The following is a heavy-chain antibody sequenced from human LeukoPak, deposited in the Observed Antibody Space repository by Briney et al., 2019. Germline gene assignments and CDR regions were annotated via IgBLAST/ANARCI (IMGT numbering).Heavy chain of an antibody. V-gene: IGHV3-23*01. D-gene: IGHD3-10*01. CDR1: GFTFSSYA. CDR2: IRSGGGYK. Sequence: PGGTLRLSCAASGFTFSSYAMSWVRQAPGKGLEWGSTIRSGGGYKYYADSVKGRFTISRDNSKKKLSLQMNSLRAEDTAVYYCAKDTVWSGSGSYYDYWGQGTLVTVSS. CDR3: AKDTVWSGSGSYYDY. J-gene: IGHJ4*02.